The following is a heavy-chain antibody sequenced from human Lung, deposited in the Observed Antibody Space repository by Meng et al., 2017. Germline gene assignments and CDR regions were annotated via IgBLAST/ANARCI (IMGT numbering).Heavy chain of an antibody. V-gene: IGHV4-34*01. Sequence: QVQLQQWGAGLLKPSETLSLTCFVSGGSFSDYYWSWIRQPPGKGLEWIGEINHSGSTSYNPSLESRATISVDTSQNNLSLKLSSVTAADSAVYYCARGPTTMAHDFDYWGQGTLVTVSS. CDR1: GGSFSDYY. J-gene: IGHJ4*02. D-gene: IGHD4-11*01. CDR3: ARGPTTMAHDFDY. CDR2: INHSGST.